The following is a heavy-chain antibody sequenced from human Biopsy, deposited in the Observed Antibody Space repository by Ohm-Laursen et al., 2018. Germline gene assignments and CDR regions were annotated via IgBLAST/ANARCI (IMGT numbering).Heavy chain of an antibody. J-gene: IGHJ3*01. V-gene: IGHV4-34*01. Sequence: TLSLTCAMYGESFNGYYWSWIRQTPGKGLEWIGEINHSGRTNYNPSLKSRATISVDTSKNQFSLRLTSVTAADTATYFCARGPYGDNAGAFDVWGQGTVVTVSS. D-gene: IGHD4/OR15-4a*01. CDR3: ARGPYGDNAGAFDV. CDR1: GESFNGYY. CDR2: INHSGRT.